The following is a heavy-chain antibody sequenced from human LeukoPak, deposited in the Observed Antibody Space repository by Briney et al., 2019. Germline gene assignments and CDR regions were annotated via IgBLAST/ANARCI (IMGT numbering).Heavy chain of an antibody. V-gene: IGHV4-38-2*02. D-gene: IGHD4-11*01. CDR2: IYHSGST. CDR3: ARVVMTTVTTHYFDY. J-gene: IGHJ4*02. CDR1: GYSISSGYY. Sequence: SETLSLTCTVSGYSISSGYYWGWIRQPPGKGLEWIGSIYHSGSTYYNPSLKSRVTISVDTSKNQFSLKLSSVTAADTAVYYCARVVMTTVTTHYFDYWGQGTLVTVSS.